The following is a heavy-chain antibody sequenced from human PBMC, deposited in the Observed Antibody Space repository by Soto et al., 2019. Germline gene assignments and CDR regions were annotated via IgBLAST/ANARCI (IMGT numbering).Heavy chain of an antibody. CDR2: INHSGST. Sequence: QVQLQQWGAGLLKPSETLSLTCAVYGGSFSGYYWSWIRQPPGKGLEWIGEINHSGSTNYNPSLKSRVTISVDTSKNQFSLKLSSVTAADTAVYYCARGLVVTVGVYYYYYYGMDVWGQGTTVTVSS. D-gene: IGHD2-15*01. J-gene: IGHJ6*02. CDR1: GGSFSGYY. CDR3: ARGLVVTVGVYYYYYYGMDV. V-gene: IGHV4-34*01.